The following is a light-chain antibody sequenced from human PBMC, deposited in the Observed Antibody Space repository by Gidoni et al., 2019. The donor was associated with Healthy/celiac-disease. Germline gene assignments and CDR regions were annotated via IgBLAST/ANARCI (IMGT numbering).Light chain of an antibody. Sequence: DIQMTQSPSSLSASVGDRVTITCRASQSISSYLNWYQQKPGKDPKLLIYAASSLQRGVPSRFSGSGSGTDFTLTISSLQPEAFATYYCQQSYSTPCSFXXXTKLEIK. CDR1: QSISSY. V-gene: IGKV1-39*01. CDR2: AAS. CDR3: QQSYSTPCS. J-gene: IGKJ2*04.